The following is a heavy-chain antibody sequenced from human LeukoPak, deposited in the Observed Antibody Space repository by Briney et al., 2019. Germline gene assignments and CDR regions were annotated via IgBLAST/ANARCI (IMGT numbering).Heavy chain of an antibody. CDR1: GFTFSNAW. CDR2: IKSKTDGGTT. D-gene: IGHD5-18*01. CDR3: ANRFTYGGY. J-gene: IGHJ4*02. Sequence: GGSLRLSCSASGFTFSNAWMSWVRQAPGKGLEWVGHIKSKTDGGTTDYAAPVKGRFTISRDDSKNTLYLQMDSLRAEDTAVYYCANRFTYGGYWGQGTLVTVSS. V-gene: IGHV3-15*01.